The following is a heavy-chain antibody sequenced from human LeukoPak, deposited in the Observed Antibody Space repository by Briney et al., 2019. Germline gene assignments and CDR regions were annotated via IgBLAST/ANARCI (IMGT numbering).Heavy chain of an antibody. J-gene: IGHJ4*02. V-gene: IGHV3-30*14. Sequence: PGGSLRLSCAASGFTFSSYVMHWVRQAPGKGLEWVAIISYDGSNEYYADSVKGRFTISRDNSKNTLYLQMNNLRAEDTAVYYCAAVIDYWGQGTLVTVSS. CDR2: ISYDGSNE. CDR1: GFTFSSYV. CDR3: AAVIDY.